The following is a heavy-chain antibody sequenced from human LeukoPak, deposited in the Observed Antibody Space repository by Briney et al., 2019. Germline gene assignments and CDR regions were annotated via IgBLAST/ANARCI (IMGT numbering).Heavy chain of an antibody. J-gene: IGHJ5*02. Sequence: VASVKVSCTISGYTVSTYGISWVRQAPGQGLEWMGWISVYNGNTHYAQKLQGRVTMTTDTSTSTAYMELRSLRSDDTAVYYCARDQLYYYGSGSFNWFDPWGQGTLVTVSS. CDR3: ARDQLYYYGSGSFNWFDP. CDR2: ISVYNGNT. CDR1: GYTVSTYG. D-gene: IGHD3-10*01. V-gene: IGHV1-18*01.